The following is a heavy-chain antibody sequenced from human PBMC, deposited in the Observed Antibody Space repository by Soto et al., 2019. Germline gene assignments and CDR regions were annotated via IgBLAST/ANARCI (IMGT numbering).Heavy chain of an antibody. V-gene: IGHV4-30-4*01. J-gene: IGHJ5*02. CDR1: GGSINSGDYY. Sequence: KPSGTLSLTCTVSGGSINSGDYYWSWIRQPPGKGLEWIGYVYYSGSTSYNPSLKSRVIMSLDTSKNEFSLRLSSVTAADTAVYYXARDQTSGASGHHWFDRWGQGTLVTVSS. D-gene: IGHD3-10*01. CDR2: VYYSGST. CDR3: ARDQTSGASGHHWFDR.